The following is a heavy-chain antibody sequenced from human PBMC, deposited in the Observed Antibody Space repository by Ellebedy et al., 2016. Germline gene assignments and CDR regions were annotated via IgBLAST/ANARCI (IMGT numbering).Heavy chain of an antibody. Sequence: GESLKISCAASGFPFSSYAMSWVRQAPGKGLEWVSGISGSGGSTYYADSVKGRFTISRDNSKNTLYLQMNSLRDEDTAVYYCAKDISTGTVTTLEFFQHWGQGTLVTVSS. J-gene: IGHJ1*01. CDR2: ISGSGGST. V-gene: IGHV3-23*01. CDR1: GFPFSSYA. CDR3: AKDISTGTVTTLEFFQH. D-gene: IGHD4-17*01.